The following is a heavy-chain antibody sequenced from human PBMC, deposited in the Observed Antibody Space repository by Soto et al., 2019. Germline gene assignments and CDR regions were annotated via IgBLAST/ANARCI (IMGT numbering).Heavy chain of an antibody. Sequence: QVQLVQSGAEVKKPGASVKVSCKASGDTFTDYYIHWVRQAPGQGLEWMGTVNPSGGHTTYAQHFRGRRTMTRDTSTSTLYMERTSLTSEDTAVYYCARGGHVVVVTAALAFWGQGTLVTVSS. V-gene: IGHV1-46*01. CDR2: VNPSGGHT. J-gene: IGHJ4*02. CDR1: GDTFTDYY. CDR3: ARGGHVVVVTAALAF. D-gene: IGHD2-21*02.